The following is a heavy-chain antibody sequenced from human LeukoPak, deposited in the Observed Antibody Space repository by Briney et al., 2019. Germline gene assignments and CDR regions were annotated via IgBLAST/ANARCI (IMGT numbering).Heavy chain of an antibody. V-gene: IGHV3-7*03. CDR2: IKQDGSEK. CDR1: GSTFDDYA. Sequence: GGSLRLSCAASGSTFDDYAMHWVRQAPGKGLEWVANIKQDGSEKYYVDSVKGRFTISRDNAKNSLYLQMNSLRAEDTAVYYCARDIVVVPAAMMPLVGYFDYWGQGTLVTVSS. J-gene: IGHJ4*02. CDR3: ARDIVVVPAAMMPLVGYFDY. D-gene: IGHD2-2*01.